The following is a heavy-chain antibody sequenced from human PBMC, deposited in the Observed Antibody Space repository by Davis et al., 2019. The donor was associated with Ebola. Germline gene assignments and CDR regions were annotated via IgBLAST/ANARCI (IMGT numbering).Heavy chain of an antibody. V-gene: IGHV3-7*03. Sequence: GASLKISCAASGITFSHYWMSWLRQAPGRRLERVANINEDGTEEYYVDSVKGRFTISRDNAKNSLYLQMNSLRADDTAVYYCARNLANYPSDDYWGQGTLVTVSS. D-gene: IGHD1-7*01. CDR1: GITFSHYW. J-gene: IGHJ4*02. CDR3: ARNLANYPSDDY. CDR2: INEDGTEE.